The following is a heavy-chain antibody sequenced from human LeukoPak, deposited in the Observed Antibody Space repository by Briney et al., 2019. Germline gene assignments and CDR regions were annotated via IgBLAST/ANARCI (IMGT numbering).Heavy chain of an antibody. V-gene: IGHV3-48*03. CDR1: GFTLSSYE. Sequence: GGSLRLSCAASGFTLSSYEMNWVRQAPGKGLEWVSYISSSGDTIYYADPVKGRFTISRDNAKKSLYLQMHSLRAEDTAVYYCARDYYDSSGLDYWGQGTLVTVSS. CDR2: ISSSGDTI. J-gene: IGHJ4*02. CDR3: ARDYYDSSGLDY. D-gene: IGHD3-22*01.